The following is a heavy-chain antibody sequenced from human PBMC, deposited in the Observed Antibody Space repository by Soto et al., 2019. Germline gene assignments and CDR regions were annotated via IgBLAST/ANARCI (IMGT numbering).Heavy chain of an antibody. Sequence: GGSLRLSCAASGFTFGKAWMSWVRQAPGKGLEWVGRIKSQTDDGTTDHAAPVKGRFTISRDDSKNMLYLQMNSLKTEDTAVYYCTTDPVYYYYDSSGYQYYFDYWGQGIPVTVSS. J-gene: IGHJ4*02. CDR3: TTDPVYYYYDSSGYQYYFDY. CDR1: GFTFGKAW. D-gene: IGHD3-22*01. V-gene: IGHV3-15*01. CDR2: IKSQTDDGTT.